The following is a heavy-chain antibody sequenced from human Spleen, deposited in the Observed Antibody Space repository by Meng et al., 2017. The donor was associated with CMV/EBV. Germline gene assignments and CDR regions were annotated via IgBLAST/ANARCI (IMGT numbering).Heavy chain of an antibody. CDR3: ARDPTHCSSTSCADY. D-gene: IGHD2-2*01. V-gene: IGHV1-18*01. J-gene: IGHJ4*02. Sequence: ASVKVSCKASGYTFTTYGISWVRQAPGQGLEWMGWISAYNGNTNYAQNLQGRVTMTTDTPTSTAYMELRSLRSDDTAVYYCARDPTHCSSTSCADYWGQGTLVTVSS. CDR2: ISAYNGNT. CDR1: GYTFTTYG.